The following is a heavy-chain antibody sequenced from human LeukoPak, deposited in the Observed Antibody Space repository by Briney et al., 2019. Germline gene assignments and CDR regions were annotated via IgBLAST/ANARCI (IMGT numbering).Heavy chain of an antibody. CDR2: MNPNSGNT. J-gene: IGHJ4*02. V-gene: IGHV1-8*01. Sequence: GASVKVSCRASGYTFTSYDINWVRQATGQGLEWMRWMNPNSGNTGYAQKFQGRVTMTRNTSISTAYMELSSLRSEDTAVYYCARAHPENEADYWGQGTLVTVSS. CDR3: ARAHPENEADY. CDR1: GYTFTSYD.